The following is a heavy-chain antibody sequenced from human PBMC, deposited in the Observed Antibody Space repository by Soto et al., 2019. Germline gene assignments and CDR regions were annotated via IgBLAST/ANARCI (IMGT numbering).Heavy chain of an antibody. CDR1: GGSISSYY. D-gene: IGHD4-17*01. Sequence: QVQLQESGPGLVRPSETLSLTCTVSGGSISSYYWSWLRQPPGKGLEWIGYIYNSGSTNYNPSLKSRVTISVDTSKNKFSLKLSSVTAADTAVYYCAYGDSRGPFASWGQGTLVTVSS. J-gene: IGHJ4*02. V-gene: IGHV4-59*01. CDR3: AYGDSRGPFAS. CDR2: IYNSGST.